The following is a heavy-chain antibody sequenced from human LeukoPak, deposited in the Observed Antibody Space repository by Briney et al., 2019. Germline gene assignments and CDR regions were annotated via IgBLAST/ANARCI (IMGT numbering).Heavy chain of an antibody. J-gene: IGHJ4*02. CDR3: ARVTGYMTEDYFDY. CDR2: IYHSGST. Sequence: SETLSLTCTVSGYSISSGYYWGWIRQPPGKGLEWIGSIYHSGSTYYNPSLKSRVTISVDTSKNQFSLRLSSVTAADTAVYYCARVTGYMTEDYFDYWGQGTLITVSS. CDR1: GYSISSGYY. D-gene: IGHD6-13*01. V-gene: IGHV4-38-2*02.